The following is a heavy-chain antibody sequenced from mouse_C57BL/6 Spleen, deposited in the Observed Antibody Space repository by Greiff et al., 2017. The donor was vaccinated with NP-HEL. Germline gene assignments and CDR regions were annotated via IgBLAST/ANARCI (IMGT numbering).Heavy chain of an antibody. Sequence: QVQLKQPGAELVKPGASVKLSCKASGYTFTSYWMHWVKQRPGQGLEWIGMIHPNSGSTNYNEKFKSKATLTVDKSSSTAYMQLSSLTSEDSAVYYCARGWEGRFAYWGQGTLVTVSA. CDR2: IHPNSGST. CDR1: GYTFTSYW. J-gene: IGHJ3*01. V-gene: IGHV1-64*01. D-gene: IGHD4-1*01. CDR3: ARGWEGRFAY.